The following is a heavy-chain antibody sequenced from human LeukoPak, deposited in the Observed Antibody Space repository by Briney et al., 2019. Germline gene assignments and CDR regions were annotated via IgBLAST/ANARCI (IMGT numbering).Heavy chain of an antibody. D-gene: IGHD3-10*01. CDR3: TTHEWFGELLFAHDAFDI. CDR2: MIGDGSEI. V-gene: IGHV3-7*01. Sequence: QPGGSLRLSCAASGFTFSNSWMTWVRQAPGKGLEWVASMIGDGSEIHYVDSVKGRFTISRDNAKNSLYLQMNSLTAEDTAVYYCTTHEWFGELLFAHDAFDIWGQGTMVTVSS. J-gene: IGHJ3*02. CDR1: GFTFSNSW.